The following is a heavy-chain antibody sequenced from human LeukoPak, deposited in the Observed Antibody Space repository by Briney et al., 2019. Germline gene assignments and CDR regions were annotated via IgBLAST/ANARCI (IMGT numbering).Heavy chain of an antibody. V-gene: IGHV4-4*07. CDR3: ASTPVTYYDYIWGSSSDAFDI. J-gene: IGHJ3*02. D-gene: IGHD3-16*01. CDR2: IYTSGST. CDR1: GGPISSYY. Sequence: SETLSLTCTVSGGPISSYYWSWIRQPAGKGLEWIGRIYTSGSTNYNPSLKSRVTMSVDTSKNQFSLKLSSVTAADTAVYYCASTPVTYYDYIWGSSSDAFDIWGQGTMVTVSS.